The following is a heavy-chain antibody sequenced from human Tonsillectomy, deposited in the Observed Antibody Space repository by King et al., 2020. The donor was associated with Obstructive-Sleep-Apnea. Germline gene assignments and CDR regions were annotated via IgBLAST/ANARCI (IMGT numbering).Heavy chain of an antibody. V-gene: IGHV3-21*01. CDR1: GFTFSSYS. Sequence: VQLVESGGGLVKPGGSLRLSCAASGFTFSSYSMNWVRQAPGKGLEWVSSISSSSSYIYYADSVKGRFTISRDNAKNSLYLQMNSLRAEDTAVYYCARVGGSYYNYYSYYGMDVWGQGTTVTVSS. D-gene: IGHD1-26*01. CDR3: ARVGGSYYNYYSYYGMDV. J-gene: IGHJ6*02. CDR2: ISSSSSYI.